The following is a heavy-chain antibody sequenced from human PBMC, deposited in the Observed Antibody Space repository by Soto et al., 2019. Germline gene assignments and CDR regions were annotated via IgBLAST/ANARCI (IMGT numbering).Heavy chain of an antibody. V-gene: IGHV3-7*01. CDR3: ARYPGSFDY. J-gene: IGHJ4*02. CDR2: IRQDGSDI. CDR1: GFTFSTYW. Sequence: EVQLVESGGGLVHPGGSLRLSCAASGFTFSTYWMSWVRQAPGKGLEWVANIRQDGSDIYYVDSVKGRLTISRDNAKNSLYLQMNSLRAEDTAVYYWARYPGSFDYWGQGTLVTVSS.